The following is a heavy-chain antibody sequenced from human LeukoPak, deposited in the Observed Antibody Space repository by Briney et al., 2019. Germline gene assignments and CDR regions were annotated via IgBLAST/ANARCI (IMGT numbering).Heavy chain of an antibody. CDR1: GGSISSGGYY. J-gene: IGHJ4*02. CDR3: ARDGSSYDFAWVANFAEGFFDY. Sequence: SETLSLTCTVSGGSISSGGYYWSWIRQHPGKGLEWIGYIYYSGSTYYNPSLKSRVTISVDTSKNQFSLKLSPVTAADTAVYYCARDGSSYDFAWVANFAEGFFDYWSQGTLVTVSS. D-gene: IGHD5-12*01. CDR2: IYYSGST. V-gene: IGHV4-31*03.